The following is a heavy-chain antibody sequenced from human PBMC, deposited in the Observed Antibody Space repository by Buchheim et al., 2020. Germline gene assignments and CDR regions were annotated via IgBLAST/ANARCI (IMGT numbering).Heavy chain of an antibody. J-gene: IGHJ4*02. CDR3: ARVSSGYDFDY. D-gene: IGHD3-22*01. Sequence: QVQLVQSGAEVKKPGASVKVSCKASGYTFTSYDINWVRQAPGQGLEWMGWMNPNVGNTGYGQKFQGRVTMTRNTALSTAYMELSSLRSDDTAVYYCARVSSGYDFDYWGQGTL. CDR1: GYTFTSYD. CDR2: MNPNVGNT. V-gene: IGHV1-8*01.